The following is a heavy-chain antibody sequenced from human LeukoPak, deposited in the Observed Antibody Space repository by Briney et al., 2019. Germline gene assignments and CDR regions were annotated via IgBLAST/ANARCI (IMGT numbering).Heavy chain of an antibody. V-gene: IGHV6-1*01. CDR2: TYYRARWYN. CDR3: ARGKNNAFDY. Sequence: SQTLTLTCAISGDSVSSTNGVVWHWIRQSPSRGLEWLGRTYYRARWYNDYAEPVKSRITVNPDTSKNQFSLQLNSVTPEDTSVYYCARGKNNAFDYWGQGTLVTVSS. D-gene: IGHD2/OR15-2a*01. J-gene: IGHJ4*02. CDR1: GDSVSSTNGVV.